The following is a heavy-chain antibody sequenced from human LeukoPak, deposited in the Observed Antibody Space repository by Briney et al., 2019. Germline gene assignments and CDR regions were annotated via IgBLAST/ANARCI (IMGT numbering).Heavy chain of an antibody. Sequence: SETLSLTCAVYGGSFSSYYWSWIRQPPGKGLEWIGEINHSGSTNYNPSLKSRVTISVDTSKNQFSLKLSSVTAADTAVYYCARVGMITFGGVIDPHYYFDYWGQGTLVTVSS. D-gene: IGHD3-16*02. CDR1: GGSFSSYY. CDR2: INHSGST. CDR3: ARVGMITFGGVIDPHYYFDY. V-gene: IGHV4-34*01. J-gene: IGHJ4*02.